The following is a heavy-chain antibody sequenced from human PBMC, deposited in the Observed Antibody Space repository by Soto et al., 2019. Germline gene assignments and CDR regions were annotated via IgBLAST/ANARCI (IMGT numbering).Heavy chain of an antibody. CDR3: ARVSVYYDSSGYHY. D-gene: IGHD3-22*01. CDR2: IIPILGIA. J-gene: IGHJ4*02. V-gene: IGHV1-69*02. Sequence: SVKVSCKASGGTFSSYTISWVRQAPGQGLEWMGRIIPILGIANYAQKFQGRVTITADKSTSTVYMELSSLRSEDTAVYYCARVSVYYDSSGYHYWGQGTLVTVSS. CDR1: GGTFSSYT.